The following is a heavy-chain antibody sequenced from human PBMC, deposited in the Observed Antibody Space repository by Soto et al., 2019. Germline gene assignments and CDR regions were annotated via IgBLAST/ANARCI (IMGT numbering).Heavy chain of an antibody. CDR3: ARGGRHDSSGYYLPFSGMDV. D-gene: IGHD3-22*01. V-gene: IGHV1-18*01. CDR2: ISAYNGNT. J-gene: IGHJ6*02. CDR1: GYTFTSYG. Sequence: QVQLVQSGAEVKKPGASVKVSCKASGYTFTSYGISSVRQAPGQGLEWMGWISAYNGNTNYAQKLQGRVTMTTDTSTSTAYMELRSLRSDDTAVYYCARGGRHDSSGYYLPFSGMDVWGQGTTVTVSS.